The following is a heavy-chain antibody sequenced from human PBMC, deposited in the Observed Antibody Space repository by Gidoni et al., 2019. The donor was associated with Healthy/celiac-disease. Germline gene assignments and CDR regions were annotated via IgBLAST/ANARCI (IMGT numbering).Heavy chain of an antibody. Sequence: EVQLVQSGAEVKKPGASLKISCKGSGYSFTSYWIGWVRQMPGKGLEWMGFIYPGYSDTRYSPSLQGQVTISADKSISTAYLQWSSLKASDTAMYYCARLERSSSWSPFDYWGQGTLVTVAS. J-gene: IGHJ4*02. CDR1: GYSFTSYW. D-gene: IGHD6-13*01. CDR2: IYPGYSDT. V-gene: IGHV5-51*01. CDR3: ARLERSSSWSPFDY.